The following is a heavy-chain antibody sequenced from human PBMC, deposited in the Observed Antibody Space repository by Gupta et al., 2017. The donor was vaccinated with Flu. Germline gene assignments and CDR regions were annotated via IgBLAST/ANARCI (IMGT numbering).Heavy chain of an antibody. CDR2: ISSSGSTI. D-gene: IGHD6-19*01. CDR3: ARVGWQGNWFDP. CDR1: GFTFSDYY. J-gene: IGHJ5*02. Sequence: QVQLVESGGCLVKPGESLRLSLAASGFTFSDYYSSWSRQAPGKGLEWVSYISSSGSTIYYADSVKGRFTISRDNAKNSLYLQMNSLRAEDTAVYYCARVGWQGNWFDPWGQGTLVTVSS. V-gene: IGHV3-11*01.